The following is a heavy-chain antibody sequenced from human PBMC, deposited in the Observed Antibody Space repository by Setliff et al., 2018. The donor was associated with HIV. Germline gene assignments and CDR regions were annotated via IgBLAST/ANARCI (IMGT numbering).Heavy chain of an antibody. V-gene: IGHV4-4*09. CDR2: ISTSGST. D-gene: IGHD3-22*01. Sequence: SETLSLTCIVSGASISTYSWSWIRQSPGKGLECIGYISTSGSTNYNPSLKSRVTISLDTSKNQFSLKLTSVTAADTAVYYRARHPDSGFYYSPLLNNWYFDLWGPGTLVTVSS. CDR3: ARHPDSGFYYSPLLNNWYFDL. CDR1: GASISTYS. J-gene: IGHJ2*01.